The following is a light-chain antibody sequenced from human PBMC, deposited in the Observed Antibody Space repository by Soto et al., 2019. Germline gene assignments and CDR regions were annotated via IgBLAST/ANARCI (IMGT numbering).Light chain of an antibody. CDR1: QGISSY. CDR2: GAS. J-gene: IGKJ2*01. CDR3: QQYYSYPSYT. V-gene: IGKV1-8*01. Sequence: AIRMTQSPSSFSASLGDRVTITCRASQGISSYLAWYHQKPGKAPQLLIFGASTLQSGVPSRFSGSGSGTNFTLTISSLQPEDFATYYCQQYYSYPSYTFGQGTKLEIK.